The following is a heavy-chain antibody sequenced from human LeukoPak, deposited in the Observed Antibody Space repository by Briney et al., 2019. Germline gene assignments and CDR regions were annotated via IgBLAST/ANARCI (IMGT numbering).Heavy chain of an antibody. CDR2: INWNGGST. CDR3: ARAGGEDYYCGMDV. CDR1: GFTSADYA. V-gene: IGHV3-20*04. J-gene: IGHJ6*02. Sequence: RPGGSLRLSCAASGFTSADYAMSWVRQPPGKGLEWVSGINWNGGSTGHADSVKGRFTISRDNAKNSLYLQMNSLRAEDTALYYCARAGGEDYYCGMDVWVQGTTATVSS. D-gene: IGHD3-10*01.